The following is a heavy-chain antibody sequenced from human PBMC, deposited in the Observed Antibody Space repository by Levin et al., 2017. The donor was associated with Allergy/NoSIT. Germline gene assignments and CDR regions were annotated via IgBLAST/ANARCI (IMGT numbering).Heavy chain of an antibody. CDR1: GFTISSNY. D-gene: IGHD1-14*01. Sequence: GESLKISCAASGFTISSNYMSWVRQAPGKGLEWVSVIYSGGSTYYADSVKGRFTISRDNSKNTLYLQMNSLRAEDTAVYYCAAMYNRRYYYGMDVWGQGTTVTVSS. J-gene: IGHJ6*02. V-gene: IGHV3-53*01. CDR3: AAMYNRRYYYGMDV. CDR2: IYSGGST.